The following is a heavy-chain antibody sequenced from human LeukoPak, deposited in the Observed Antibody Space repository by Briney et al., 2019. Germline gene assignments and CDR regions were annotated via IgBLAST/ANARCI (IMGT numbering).Heavy chain of an antibody. D-gene: IGHD7-27*01. Sequence: SETLSLTCAVYGDSFTGYYWSWIRQPPGKGLEWIAEINHRGTTHYNPSLKSRVAVSVDTSKNQISLNLTSVTAADTAVYYCARGPTWGSAYFDCWGQGTLVTVSS. CDR2: INHRGTT. CDR1: GDSFTGYY. V-gene: IGHV4-34*01. J-gene: IGHJ4*02. CDR3: ARGPTWGSAYFDC.